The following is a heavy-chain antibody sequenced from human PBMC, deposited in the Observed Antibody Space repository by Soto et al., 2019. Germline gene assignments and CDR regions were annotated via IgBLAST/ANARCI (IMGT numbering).Heavy chain of an antibody. CDR1: GGSFSTYS. CDR2: IIPIFGTP. V-gene: IGHV1-69*06. Sequence: SVKVSCKASGGSFSTYSISWVRQAPGQGLEWMGGIIPIFGTPNYAQKFQGRVTITADRSTSTAYLELNSLRSEDTAVYYCAAPRTDGYKVPDPSTYYYYGLDVWGQGTTVTVSS. D-gene: IGHD5-12*01. CDR3: AAPRTDGYKVPDPSTYYYYGLDV. J-gene: IGHJ6*02.